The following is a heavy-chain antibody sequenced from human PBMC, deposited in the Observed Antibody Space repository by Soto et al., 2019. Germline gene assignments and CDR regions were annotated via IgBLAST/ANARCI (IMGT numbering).Heavy chain of an antibody. D-gene: IGHD5-18*01. CDR3: ARIPRYSFPTSDDLDS. Sequence: QVQLVQSGAEVRKPGSSVQVSCTASGGTFYTYTFSWVRQAPGQGLDWMGSITPIYPTTNYAEKFQGRLTVTADGSTNTAYMELNSLTSEDTAVYYCARIPRYSFPTSDDLDSWGQGTLVTVSS. CDR2: ITPIYPTT. CDR1: GGTFYTYT. V-gene: IGHV1-69*15. J-gene: IGHJ4*02.